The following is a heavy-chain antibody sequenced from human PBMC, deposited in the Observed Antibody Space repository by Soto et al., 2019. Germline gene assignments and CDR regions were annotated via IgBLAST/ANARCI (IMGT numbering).Heavy chain of an antibody. J-gene: IGHJ4*02. D-gene: IGHD1-26*01. V-gene: IGHV3-74*01. Sequence: EVQLVESGGGLVQPGGSLRLSCAASGFTFSSFWMHWVRQAPGKGLVWVSRINSDGSSASYADSVKGRFTISRDNAKNTLYLQMNSLRAEDTAVYYCASGGYSGRSRGPFDDWGQGTLVTVSS. CDR3: ASGGYSGRSRGPFDD. CDR1: GFTFSSFW. CDR2: INSDGSSA.